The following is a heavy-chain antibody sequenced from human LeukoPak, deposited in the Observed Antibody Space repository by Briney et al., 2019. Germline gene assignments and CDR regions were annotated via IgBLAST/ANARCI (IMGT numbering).Heavy chain of an antibody. J-gene: IGHJ4*02. CDR1: GFSFNNYA. CDR2: INRGGDDI. D-gene: IGHD2-21*01. V-gene: IGHV3-23*01. Sequence: GGSLRLSCAASGFSFNNYAMSWVRQATGEGLEWVLAINRGGDDIKYADSVKGRFTISRDNSKNTLSLQVNSLRGEDTAVYYCAKSDCGPIGCKLLNYWGQGTLVTVSS. CDR3: AKSDCGPIGCKLLNY.